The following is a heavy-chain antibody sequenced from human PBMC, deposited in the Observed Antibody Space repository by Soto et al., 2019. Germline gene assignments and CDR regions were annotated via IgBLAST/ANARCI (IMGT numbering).Heavy chain of an antibody. CDR2: IYYSGST. Sequence: SETLSLTCTVSGGSISSGGYYWSWIRQHPGKGLEWIGYIYYSGSTYYNPSLKSRVTISVDTSKNQFSLKLSSVTAADTAVYYCACTSSTYYDFWSGYYYYYYGMDVWGQGTTVTVSS. CDR1: GGSISSGGYY. V-gene: IGHV4-31*03. D-gene: IGHD3-3*01. J-gene: IGHJ6*02. CDR3: ACTSSTYYDFWSGYYYYYYGMDV.